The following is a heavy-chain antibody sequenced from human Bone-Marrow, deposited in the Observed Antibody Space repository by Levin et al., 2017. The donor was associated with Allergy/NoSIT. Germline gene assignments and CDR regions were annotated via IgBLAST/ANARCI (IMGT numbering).Heavy chain of an antibody. J-gene: IGHJ4*02. CDR2: IYPRDSDT. CDR1: GYSFSSYW. V-gene: IGHV5-51*01. CDR3: ARRLTTSDFDY. Sequence: GESLKISCKGSGYSFSSYWIGWVRQMPWKGLEWMGIIYPRDSDTRYSPSFQGQVTISADKSISTAYLQWSSLKASDTAMYYCARRLTTSDFDYWGQGSLVTVSS. D-gene: IGHD4-17*01.